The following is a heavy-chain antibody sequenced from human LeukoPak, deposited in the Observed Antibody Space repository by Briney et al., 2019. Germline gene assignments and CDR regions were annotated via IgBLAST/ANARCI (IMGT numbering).Heavy chain of an antibody. CDR3: ASVTSETLDY. CDR2: INPNSGGT. J-gene: IGHJ4*02. V-gene: IGHV1-2*02. CDR1: GYTFTDYY. D-gene: IGHD1-14*01. Sequence: ASVKVSCKASGYTFTDYYMHWVRQAPGQGLEWMGWINPNSGGTNYAQKFQGRITMTRDTSISSAHMELSRLRSDDTAVYYCASVTSETLDYWGQATLVTVSS.